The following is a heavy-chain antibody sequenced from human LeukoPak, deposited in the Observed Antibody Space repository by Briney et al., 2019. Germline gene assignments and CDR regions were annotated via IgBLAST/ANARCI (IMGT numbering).Heavy chain of an antibody. CDR1: GFTFSSYA. D-gene: IGHD2-2*01. CDR3: AKDQYQPVDY. V-gene: IGHV3-23*01. Sequence: GGSLRLSCAASGFTFSSYAMSWVRQAPGKGLEGVSAISGSGGSTYYADSVKGRFTIARDNSKNTLYLQMNSLRAEDTAVYYCAKDQYQPVDYWGQGTLVTVSS. CDR2: ISGSGGST. J-gene: IGHJ4*02.